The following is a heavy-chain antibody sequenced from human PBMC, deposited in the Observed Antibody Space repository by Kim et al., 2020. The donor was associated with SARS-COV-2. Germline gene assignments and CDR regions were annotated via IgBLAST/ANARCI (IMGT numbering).Heavy chain of an antibody. CDR2: INPSRGNT. D-gene: IGHD6-13*01. CDR3: ARKGPQQLVFFGYFDY. V-gene: IGHV1-46*04. J-gene: IGHJ4*02. Sequence: ASVKVSCKTSGYIFTSFHIHWVRQAPGQGLEWVGMINPSRGNTDYAQTLQDRINVTRDRPTGTVYMELTSLRSEDTAIYFCARKGPQQLVFFGYFDYWGQ. CDR1: GYIFTSFH.